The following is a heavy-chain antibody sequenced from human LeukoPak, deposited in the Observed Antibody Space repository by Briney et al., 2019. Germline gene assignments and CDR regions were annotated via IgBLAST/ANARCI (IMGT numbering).Heavy chain of an antibody. CDR3: ARNPLWFGELLPFDY. J-gene: IGHJ4*02. D-gene: IGHD3-10*01. CDR1: GFTVSSNY. Sequence: GGSLRLSCAASGFTVSSNYMSWVRQAPGKGLEWVSVIYSGGSTYYADSVKGRFTISRDNSKNTLYLQMNSLRAEDTAVYYCARNPLWFGELLPFDYWGQGTLVTVSS. V-gene: IGHV3-53*01. CDR2: IYSGGST.